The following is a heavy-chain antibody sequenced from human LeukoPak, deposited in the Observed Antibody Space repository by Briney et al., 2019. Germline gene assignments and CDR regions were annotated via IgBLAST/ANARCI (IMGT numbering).Heavy chain of an antibody. D-gene: IGHD3-22*01. CDR2: IEKDGSKK. J-gene: IGHJ4*02. CDR3: ATNSDYRFEY. V-gene: IGHV3-7*01. CDR1: RFTFSSYW. Sequence: GGSLRLSCAASRFTFSSYWISWVRQAPGRGLEWVANIEKDGSKKNYVGSVKGRFTISRDNAKNSLVLQMNSLRDEDTAVYYCATNSDYRFEYWGQGTLVTVSS.